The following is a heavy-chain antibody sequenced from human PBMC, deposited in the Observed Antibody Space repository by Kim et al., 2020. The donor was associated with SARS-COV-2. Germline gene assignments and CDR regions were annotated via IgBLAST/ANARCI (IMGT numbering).Heavy chain of an antibody. CDR1: GDSVSSNSAA. J-gene: IGHJ6*02. D-gene: IGHD3-10*01. Sequence: SQTLSLTCAISGDSVSSNSAAWNWIRQSPSRGLEWLGRTYYRSKWYNDYAVSVKSRITINPDTFKNQFSLQLNSVTPEDTAVYYCARDLEVGISTYYYGSGSYYRYGMDVWGQGTTVTVSS. CDR2: TYYRSKWYN. V-gene: IGHV6-1*01. CDR3: ARDLEVGISTYYYGSGSYYRYGMDV.